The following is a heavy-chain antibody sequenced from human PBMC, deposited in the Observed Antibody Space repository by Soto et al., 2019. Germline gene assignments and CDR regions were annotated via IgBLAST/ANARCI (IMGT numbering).Heavy chain of an antibody. CDR2: IRGSGTIT. D-gene: IGHD1-26*01. CDR1: GFTFSDYA. J-gene: IGHJ4*02. V-gene: IGHV3-23*01. Sequence: EVQLLESGGGLVQPGGSLRLSCAASGFTFSDYAMSWVRQAPGKGLEWVSIIRGSGTITYYADSVKGRFTMSKDSSKKTLYLQMNSLRAEDTAVYYCARDIVSSGLGSHVFAYWGQGTLVTVSS. CDR3: ARDIVSSGLGSHVFAY.